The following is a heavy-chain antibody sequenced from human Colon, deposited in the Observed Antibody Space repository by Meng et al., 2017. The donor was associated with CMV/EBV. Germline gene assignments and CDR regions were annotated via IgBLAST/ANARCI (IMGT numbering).Heavy chain of an antibody. D-gene: IGHD2-2*01. Sequence: GASLMISCAFSGLTPTTFAMSWVRPAPGKGLEWVSAITGSGDVTYSADSVKGRFTISRDNSKSTLYLQMSSLRAEDTAVYFGAKAVNLGVPAAAYFHSWGNGTLVTVSS. CDR3: AKAVNLGVPAAAYFHS. CDR1: GLTPTTFA. V-gene: IGHV3-23*01. CDR2: ITGSGDVT. J-gene: IGHJ4*01.